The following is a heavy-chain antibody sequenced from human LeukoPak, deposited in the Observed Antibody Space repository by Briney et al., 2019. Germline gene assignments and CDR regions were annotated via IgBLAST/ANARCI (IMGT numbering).Heavy chain of an antibody. CDR2: IKSKTDGGTT. CDR1: GFTFSNAW. D-gene: IGHD2-15*01. V-gene: IGHV3-15*01. CDR3: TTGPLGYCSGGSCYHRYYYYYMDV. Sequence: GGSLRLSCAASGFTFSNAWMSWVRQAPGKGLEWVGRIKSKTDGGTTDYAAPVKGRFTISRDDSKNTLYLRMNSLKTEDTAVYYCTTGPLGYCSGGSCYHRYYYYYMDVWGKGTTVTVSS. J-gene: IGHJ6*03.